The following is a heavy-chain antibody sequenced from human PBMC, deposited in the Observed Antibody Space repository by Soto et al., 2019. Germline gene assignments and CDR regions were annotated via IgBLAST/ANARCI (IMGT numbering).Heavy chain of an antibody. V-gene: IGHV3-21*01. CDR3: ARYGERADYDFLSGYLQYYFDY. D-gene: IGHD3-3*01. CDR2: ISSSSSYI. J-gene: IGHJ4*02. CDR1: GFTFSSYS. Sequence: GGSLRLFCAASGFTFSSYSMNWVRQAPGKGLEWVSSISSSSSYIYYEDSEKGRFTISRDNAKNSLYLQMNSLRAEDTAVYYCARYGERADYDFLSGYLQYYFDYWGQGTLFTVAS.